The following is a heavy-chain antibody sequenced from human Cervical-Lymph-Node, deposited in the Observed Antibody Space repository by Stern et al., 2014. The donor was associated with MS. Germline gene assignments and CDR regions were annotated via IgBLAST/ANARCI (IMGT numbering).Heavy chain of an antibody. CDR3: ASAYSSSHYYFDY. CDR2: IWYDGSNP. J-gene: IGHJ4*02. V-gene: IGHV3-33*01. Sequence: QVQLVESGGGVVQPGRSLRLSCAASGFSFSRYAMHWVSQAPGKGLEWVALIWYDGSNPYYVDSVTGRFTISRDNFKNTLYLQMNSLRAEDTAVYYCASAYSSSHYYFDYWGQGTLVTVSS. CDR1: GFSFSRYA. D-gene: IGHD6-13*01.